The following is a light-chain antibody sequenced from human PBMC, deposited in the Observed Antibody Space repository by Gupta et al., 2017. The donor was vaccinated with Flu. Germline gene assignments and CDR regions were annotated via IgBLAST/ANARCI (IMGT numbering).Light chain of an antibody. Sequence: TQSLSPGERATLSCRASQSVSSSFLAWYQQSPGQAPRLLIYNASNRATGLPDRFSGGGSGTDFTLTISRLEPEDFAVYYCQQYGSSSGLTFGGGTRVEIK. J-gene: IGKJ4*01. CDR3: QQYGSSSGLT. V-gene: IGKV3-20*01. CDR2: NAS. CDR1: QSVSSSF.